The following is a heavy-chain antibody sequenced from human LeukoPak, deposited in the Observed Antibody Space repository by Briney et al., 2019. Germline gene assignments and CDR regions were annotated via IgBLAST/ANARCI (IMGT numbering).Heavy chain of an antibody. CDR1: GFTFEDYA. V-gene: IGHV3-9*01. D-gene: IGHD6-6*01. CDR2: ISWNSGSI. Sequence: GGSLRLSCEASGFTFEDYAMHWVRQAPGRGLEWVSGISWNSGSIGYADSVKGRFTISRDNAKNSLYLQMNSLRAEDTAVYYCARIYSSSSSRGAFDIWGQGTMVTVSS. CDR3: ARIYSSSSSRGAFDI. J-gene: IGHJ3*02.